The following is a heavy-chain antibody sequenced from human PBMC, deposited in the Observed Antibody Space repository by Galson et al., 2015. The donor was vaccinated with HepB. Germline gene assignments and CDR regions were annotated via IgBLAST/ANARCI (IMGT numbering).Heavy chain of an antibody. CDR3: ATSTEWSGYFDY. Sequence: SLRLSCAASGFTVRSNYMTWVRQAPGKGLECVSVIYTGGDTRYADSVTGRFTISRDNSKNTVYLQMNSLRGEDTAVYYCATSTEWSGYFDYWGRGTLVTVSS. CDR1: GFTVRSNY. CDR2: IYTGGDT. V-gene: IGHV3-53*01. J-gene: IGHJ4*02. D-gene: IGHD3-3*01.